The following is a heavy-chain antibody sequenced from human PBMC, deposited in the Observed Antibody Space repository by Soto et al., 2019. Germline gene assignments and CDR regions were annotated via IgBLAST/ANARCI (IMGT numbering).Heavy chain of an antibody. Sequence: EVQLLESGGGLVQPGGSLRLSCAASGFTFSNYAMSWVRQAPGKGLEWVSGISGSGGSTYYADSVKGRFTISRDNSMHTLYLQMHSLRAEDTAVYYCAIEIRHYMGVWGTGTTVTVSS. CDR2: ISGSGGST. CDR3: AIEIRHYMGV. J-gene: IGHJ6*03. D-gene: IGHD4-17*01. V-gene: IGHV3-23*01. CDR1: GFTFSNYA.